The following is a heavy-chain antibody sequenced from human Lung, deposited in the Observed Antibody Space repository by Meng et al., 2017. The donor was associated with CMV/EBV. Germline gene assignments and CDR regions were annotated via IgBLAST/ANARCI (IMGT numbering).Heavy chain of an antibody. D-gene: IGHD6-19*01. Sequence: VRLVMSRSEWKKPWASVNVSCHAAGYTFPSSSMTWVRHSPRQGLECMGWININTGNPTYAQGFTGRFVFSFDTSVSTAYLQIDSLKADDTAVYYCARGNGWRSDHRGQGTLVTVSS. CDR2: ININTGNP. V-gene: IGHV7-4-1*01. CDR3: ARGNGWRSDH. CDR1: GYTFPSSS. J-gene: IGHJ4*02.